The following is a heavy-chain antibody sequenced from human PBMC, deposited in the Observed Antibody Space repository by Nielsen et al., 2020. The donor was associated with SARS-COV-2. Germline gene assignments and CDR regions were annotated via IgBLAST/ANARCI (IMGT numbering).Heavy chain of an antibody. J-gene: IGHJ4*02. V-gene: IGHV3-33*01. CDR2: IWYDGSNK. Sequence: GESLKISCAASGFTFSSYGMHWVRQAPGKGLEWVAAIWYDGSNKYYADSVKGRFTISRDNSKNTLYLQMNSLRAEDTAVYYCAREGDYYGSGSGFDYWGQGTLVTVSS. CDR3: AREGDYYGSGSGFDY. D-gene: IGHD3-10*01. CDR1: GFTFSSYG.